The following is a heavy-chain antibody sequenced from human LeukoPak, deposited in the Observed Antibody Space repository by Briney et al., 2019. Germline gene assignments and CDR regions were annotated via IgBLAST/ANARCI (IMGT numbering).Heavy chain of an antibody. Sequence: GGSLRLSCAASGFTFSSNSMNWVRQAPGKGLEWPSSISSSSSYIYYADSVKGRFTISRDNAKNSLYLQMNSLRAEDTAVYYCARDQRLGAFDIWGQGTMVTVSS. J-gene: IGHJ3*02. CDR3: ARDQRLGAFDI. CDR2: ISSSSSYI. V-gene: IGHV3-21*01. CDR1: GFTFSSNS. D-gene: IGHD3-16*01.